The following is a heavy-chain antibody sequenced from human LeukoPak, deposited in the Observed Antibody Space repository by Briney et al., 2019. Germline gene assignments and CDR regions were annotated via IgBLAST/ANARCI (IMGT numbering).Heavy chain of an antibody. CDR1: GYSISSGYY. V-gene: IGHV4-38-2*02. CDR2: IYHSGST. Sequence: SETLSLTCTVSGYSISSGYYWGCIRQPPGKGLEWIGSIYHSGSTYYNPSLKSRGTISVDTSKNQFSLKLSSVTAADTAVYYRARDQLNNWFDPWGQGTLVTVSS. CDR3: ARDQLNNWFDP. D-gene: IGHD3-10*01. J-gene: IGHJ5*02.